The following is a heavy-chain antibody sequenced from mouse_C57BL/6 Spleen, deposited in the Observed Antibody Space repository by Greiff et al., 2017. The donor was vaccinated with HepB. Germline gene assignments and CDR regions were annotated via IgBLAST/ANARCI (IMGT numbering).Heavy chain of an antibody. J-gene: IGHJ3*01. CDR3: AREGDGYDGGQGFAY. V-gene: IGHV1-42*01. CDR1: GYSFTGYY. D-gene: IGHD2-2*01. Sequence: EVQLQQSGPELVKPGASVKISCKASGYSFTGYYMNWVKQSPEKSLEWIGEINHSTGGTTYNQKFKAKATLTVDKSSSTAYMQIKSLTSEDSAVYYCAREGDGYDGGQGFAYWGQGTLVAVSA. CDR2: INHSTGGT.